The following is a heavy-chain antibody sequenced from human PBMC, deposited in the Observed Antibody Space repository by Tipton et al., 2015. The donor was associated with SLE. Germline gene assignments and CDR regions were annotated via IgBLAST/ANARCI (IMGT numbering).Heavy chain of an antibody. D-gene: IGHD2-21*02. J-gene: IGHJ4*02. Sequence: TLSLTCTVSDDSFSSYYWSWIRQFPGKGLEWLGYIDHSGSTKGNPSLRSRVTISVDTSKNQFSLNLSSVTAADTAVYYCARQLGWGDPFAFDHWGQGTLVTVSS. CDR2: IDHSGST. CDR3: ARQLGWGDPFAFDH. CDR1: DDSFSSYY. V-gene: IGHV4-59*08.